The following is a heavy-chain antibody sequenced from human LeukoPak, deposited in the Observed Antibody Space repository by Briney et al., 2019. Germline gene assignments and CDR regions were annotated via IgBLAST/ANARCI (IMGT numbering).Heavy chain of an antibody. V-gene: IGHV5-51*01. CDR3: ATLNVVVANSSSWFDP. J-gene: IGHJ5*02. CDR2: IYPGDSDT. D-gene: IGHD2-15*01. CDR1: GYNFTNYW. Sequence: GESLKISCKASGYNFTNYWIGWVRQMPGKGLEWMGIIYPGDSDTRYSPSFQGQVTISADKSISTAYLQWRSLKASDTAMYYCATLNVVVANSSSWFDPWGQGTLVAVSS.